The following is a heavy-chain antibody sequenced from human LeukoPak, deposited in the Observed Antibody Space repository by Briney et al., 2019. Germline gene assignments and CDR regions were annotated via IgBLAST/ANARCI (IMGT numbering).Heavy chain of an antibody. J-gene: IGHJ4*02. CDR2: ISPYNGDT. D-gene: IGHD6-19*01. V-gene: IGHV1-18*01. CDR1: DYDFTSVG. Sequence: GASATVSCKASDYDFTSVGITWVRQAPGQGLEWMGWISPYNGDTRYVQKLQGRVTMTTDTSTSTAYMGLRSLRFDDTAVYYCARAGSGSGWYFDYWGQGTLVTVSS. CDR3: ARAGSGSGWYFDY.